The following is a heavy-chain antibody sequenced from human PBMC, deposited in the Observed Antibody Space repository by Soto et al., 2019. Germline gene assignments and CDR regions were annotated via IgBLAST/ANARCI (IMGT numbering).Heavy chain of an antibody. D-gene: IGHD2-8*01. CDR3: ARNLYGRAFDI. V-gene: IGHV1-18*04. CDR2: INAFDDDT. Sequence: QAQLEQSGPEVKRPGASLKVSCKASAYTFTSYHISWVRQAPGQGLEWIGWINAFDDDTNYSQQFQDKFTTTAHRSTDTAHLDLRSLGSDNTAIYSCARNLYGRAFDIWGQGTMVTLSS. J-gene: IGHJ3*02. CDR1: AYTFTSYH.